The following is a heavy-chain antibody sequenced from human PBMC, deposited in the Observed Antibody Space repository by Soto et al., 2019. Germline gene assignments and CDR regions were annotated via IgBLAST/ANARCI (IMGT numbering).Heavy chain of an antibody. V-gene: IGHV3-11*01. D-gene: IGHD6-6*01. CDR1: GFTFSDYY. Sequence: PGGSLRLSCAASGFTFSDYYMSWIRQAPGKGLEWVSYISSSGSTIYYADSVKGRFTISRENAKNFLYLQMNSLRAEDTAVYYCARWGLAARPTFHYGMDVWGQGTTVTVSS. CDR2: ISSSGSTI. J-gene: IGHJ6*02. CDR3: ARWGLAARPTFHYGMDV.